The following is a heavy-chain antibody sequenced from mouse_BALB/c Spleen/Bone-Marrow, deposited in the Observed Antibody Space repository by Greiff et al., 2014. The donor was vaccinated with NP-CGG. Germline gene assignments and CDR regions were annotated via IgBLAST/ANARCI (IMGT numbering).Heavy chain of an antibody. Sequence: EVMLLESGGGLVKPGGSLKLSCAASGFTFSGYAMSWVRQTPEKRLEWVASISSGGSTFYPDSVKGRFTISRDNARNILYLQMSSLRSEDTAMYYCARRKTTILTTFYWYFDVWGAGTTVTVSS. CDR3: ARRKTTILTTFYWYFDV. CDR1: GFTFSGYA. J-gene: IGHJ1*01. D-gene: IGHD2-5*01. CDR2: ISSGGST. V-gene: IGHV5-6-5*01.